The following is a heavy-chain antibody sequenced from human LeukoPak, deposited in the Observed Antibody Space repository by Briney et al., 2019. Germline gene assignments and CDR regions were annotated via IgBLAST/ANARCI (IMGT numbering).Heavy chain of an antibody. J-gene: IGHJ6*02. CDR3: ARTGKGLTYYYYYGMDV. Sequence: GGSLRLSCAASGFTFSSYWMTWVRQAPGKGLEWVANVKQDGSEKYYVDSVKGRFTISRDNAKNSLYLQMNSLRAEDTAVYYCARTGKGLTYYYYYGMDVWGQGTTVTVSS. CDR1: GFTFSSYW. D-gene: IGHD3-10*01. CDR2: VKQDGSEK. V-gene: IGHV3-7*01.